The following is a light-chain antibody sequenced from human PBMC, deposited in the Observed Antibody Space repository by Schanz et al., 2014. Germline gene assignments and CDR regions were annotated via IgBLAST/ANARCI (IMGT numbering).Light chain of an antibody. CDR3: CSYAGRTTFYV. CDR2: DVS. J-gene: IGLJ1*01. V-gene: IGLV2-14*01. CDR1: SSDVGGYNY. Sequence: QSALTQPASVSGSPGQSITISCTGTSSDVGGYNYVSWYQQHPGKAPKVMIYDVSNRPSGVSNRFSGSKSGNTASLTISGLQAEDEADYFCCSYAGRTTFYVFGTGTKLTVL.